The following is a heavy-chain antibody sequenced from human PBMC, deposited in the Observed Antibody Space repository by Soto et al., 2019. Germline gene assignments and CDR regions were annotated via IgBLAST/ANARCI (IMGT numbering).Heavy chain of an antibody. V-gene: IGHV2-5*02. Sequence: QITLKESGPTLVKPTQTLTLTCTFSGFSLSTTGVGVGWVRQPPGKALEWLALIYWDDDKRYSPSLKSRLTITKDTSKKQVVLALTKLDPVDTATYYCANTLLVFAYFKQWGQGTLVTVSS. CDR1: GFSLSTTGVG. CDR3: ANTLLVFAYFKQ. CDR2: IYWDDDK. D-gene: IGHD3-3*02. J-gene: IGHJ1*01.